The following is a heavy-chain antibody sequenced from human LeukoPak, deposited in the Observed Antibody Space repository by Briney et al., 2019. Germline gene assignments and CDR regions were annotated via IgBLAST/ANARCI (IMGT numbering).Heavy chain of an antibody. D-gene: IGHD4-17*01. CDR3: ARGSLDWRTVYFQH. CDR2: IIPILGIA. Sequence: GASVKVSCKTSGYSFTSYDTNWVRQAPGQGLEWMGRIIPILGIANYAQKFQGRVTITADKSTSTAYMELSSLRSEDTAVYYCARGSLDWRTVYFQHWGQGTLVTVSS. J-gene: IGHJ1*01. V-gene: IGHV1-69*04. CDR1: GYSFTSYD.